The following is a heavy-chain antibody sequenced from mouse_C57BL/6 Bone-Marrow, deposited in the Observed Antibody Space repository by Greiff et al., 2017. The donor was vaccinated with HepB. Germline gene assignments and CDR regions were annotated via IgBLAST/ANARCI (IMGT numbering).Heavy chain of an antibody. CDR1: GYTFTSYW. CDR3: ASYGYRVAY. V-gene: IGHV1-64*01. Sequence: QVQLQQPGAELVKPGASVKLSCKASGYTFTSYWMHWVKQRPGQGLEWIGLIHPNSGSTNYNEKFKSKATLTVEKSSSTAYMQLSSLTSEDSAVYYCASYGYRVAYWGQGTRVTVSA. CDR2: IHPNSGST. J-gene: IGHJ3*01. D-gene: IGHD2-2*01.